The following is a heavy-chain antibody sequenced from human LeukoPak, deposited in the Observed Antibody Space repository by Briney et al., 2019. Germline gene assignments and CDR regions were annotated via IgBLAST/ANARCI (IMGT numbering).Heavy chain of an antibody. CDR1: GLSLRTSGVG. V-gene: IGHV2-5*02. D-gene: IGHD6-13*01. J-gene: IGHJ4*02. Sequence: SGPTLVKPTQTLTLSCTFSGLSLRTSGVGVRWIRQPPGKALEWLALIFWDDDKRYSPSLKSRLTITKDTSKNRVVLTMTNMDPVDTATYYCAHRYSSSFFDYWGQGTLVTVSS. CDR2: IFWDDDK. CDR3: AHRYSSSFFDY.